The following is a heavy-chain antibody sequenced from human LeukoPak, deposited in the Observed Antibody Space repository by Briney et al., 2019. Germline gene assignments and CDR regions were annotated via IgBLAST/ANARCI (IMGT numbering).Heavy chain of an antibody. J-gene: IGHJ4*02. CDR2: ISGSGSTI. Sequence: GGSLRLPCAASGFTFSDYYMCWIRQAPGKGLEWLSYISGSGSTIYYADSVKGQFTISRDNSKNTLYLQMNSLRAEDTAVYYCAKRGGVGYFDYWGQGTLVTVSS. CDR3: AKRGGVGYFDY. V-gene: IGHV3-11*01. CDR1: GFTFSDYY. D-gene: IGHD2-8*02.